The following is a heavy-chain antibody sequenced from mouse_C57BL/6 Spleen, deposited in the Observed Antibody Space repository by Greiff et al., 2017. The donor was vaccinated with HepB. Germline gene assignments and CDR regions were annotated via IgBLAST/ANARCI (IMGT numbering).Heavy chain of an antibody. CDR3: ARGYYYGSSYGWFAY. D-gene: IGHD1-1*01. CDR2: IYPGSGST. V-gene: IGHV1-55*01. J-gene: IGHJ3*01. Sequence: QVQLQQPGAELVKPGASVKMSCKASGYTFTSYWITWVKQRPGQGLEWIGDIYPGSGSTNYNEKFKSKATLTVDTSSSTAYMQLSSLTSEDSAVYYCARGYYYGSSYGWFAYWGQGTLVTVSA. CDR1: GYTFTSYW.